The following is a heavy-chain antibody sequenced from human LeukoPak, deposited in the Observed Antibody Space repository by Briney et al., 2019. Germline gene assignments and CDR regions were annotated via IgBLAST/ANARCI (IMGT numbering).Heavy chain of an antibody. D-gene: IGHD3-3*01. Sequence: SETLSLTCTVSGGSISSYYWSWVRQHPGKGLEWIGYIYFRGSTYYNPSLKSRVTISIDTSKNQFSLKLSSVTAADTAVYYCARLLTYSDFWSGYYFDIWGQGTRVTVSS. CDR2: IYFRGST. CDR1: GGSISSYY. J-gene: IGHJ4*02. V-gene: IGHV4-59*06. CDR3: ARLLTYSDFWSGYYFDI.